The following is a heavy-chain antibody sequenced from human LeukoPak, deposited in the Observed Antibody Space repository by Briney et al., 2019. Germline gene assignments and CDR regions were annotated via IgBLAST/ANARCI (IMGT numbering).Heavy chain of an antibody. Sequence: ASVKVSCKASGYXFTSYGISWVRQAPGQGLEWMGWISAYNGNTNYAQKLQGRVTMTTDTSTSTAYMELRSLRSDDTAVYYCARGGAPAAPPYWFDPWGQGTLVTVSS. CDR1: GYXFTSYG. CDR3: ARGGAPAAPPYWFDP. D-gene: IGHD2-2*01. V-gene: IGHV1-18*01. J-gene: IGHJ5*02. CDR2: ISAYNGNT.